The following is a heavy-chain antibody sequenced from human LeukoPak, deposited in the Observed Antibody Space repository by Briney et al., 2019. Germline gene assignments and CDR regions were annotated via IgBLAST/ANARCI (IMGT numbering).Heavy chain of an antibody. CDR2: INRDGSST. CDR1: GFTFSSHW. V-gene: IGHV3-74*01. Sequence: PGGPLRLSCAASGFTFSSHWVHWVRQAPGKGLVWVSGINRDGSSTSYADSVKGRFTISRDNAKNTLYLQMNSLRAEDTAVYYCAGGSGNEPFDYWGQGTLVTVSS. D-gene: IGHD5-12*01. CDR3: AGGSGNEPFDY. J-gene: IGHJ4*02.